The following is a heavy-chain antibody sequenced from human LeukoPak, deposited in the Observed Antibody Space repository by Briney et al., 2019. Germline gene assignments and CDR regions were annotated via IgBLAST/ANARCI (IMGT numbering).Heavy chain of an antibody. CDR3: ARDRVSDEY. CDR2: INCNSGGT. J-gene: IGHJ4*02. V-gene: IGHV1-2*02. D-gene: IGHD6-13*01. CDR1: EYTFTGYY. Sequence: ASVKVSCKASEYTFTGYYMHWVRQAPGQGLEWMGWINCNSGGTNYAQKFQGRVTMTRDTSISTAYMELSSLRSDDTAVYYCARDRVSDEYWGQGTLVTVSS.